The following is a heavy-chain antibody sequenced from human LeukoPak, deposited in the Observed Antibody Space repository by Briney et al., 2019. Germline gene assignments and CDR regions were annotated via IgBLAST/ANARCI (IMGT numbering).Heavy chain of an antibody. CDR1: GFTASDNY. CDR3: ARDAPQVPAAGVLAS. Sequence: GGSLRLPCAASGFTASDNYMSWVRQAPGKGLEWVSVMYSGGDTYYADSVKGRFTFSRDISKNTLYLQMNGLRTEDTAMYYCARDAPQVPAAGVLASWGQGTLVTVSS. J-gene: IGHJ4*02. V-gene: IGHV3-53*01. D-gene: IGHD6-13*01. CDR2: MYSGGDT.